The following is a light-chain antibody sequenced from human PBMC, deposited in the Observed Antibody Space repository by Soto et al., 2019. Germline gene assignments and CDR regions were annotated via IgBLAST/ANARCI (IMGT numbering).Light chain of an antibody. Sequence: QSVLTQPASVSGSPGQSITISCTGTSSDVGGYNYVSWYQQHPGKAPKLMIYEVSNRPSGVSNRSSGSKSGNTASLTISGLQAEDEADYYCATRDNSLSRWVFGGGTKVTVL. V-gene: IGLV2-14*01. CDR2: EVS. CDR1: SSDVGGYNY. J-gene: IGLJ3*02. CDR3: ATRDNSLSRWV.